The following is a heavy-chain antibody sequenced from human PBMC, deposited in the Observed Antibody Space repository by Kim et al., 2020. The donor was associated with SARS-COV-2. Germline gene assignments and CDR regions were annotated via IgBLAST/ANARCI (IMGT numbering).Heavy chain of an antibody. V-gene: IGHV5-51*01. CDR3: ARLAIIGHMDY. CDR2: EP. D-gene: IGHD2-21*01. J-gene: IGHJ4*02. Sequence: EPRYSPSFQGQVTISADKSISTAYLEWSSLKAADRAIYYCARLAIIGHMDYWGQGTLVTVSS.